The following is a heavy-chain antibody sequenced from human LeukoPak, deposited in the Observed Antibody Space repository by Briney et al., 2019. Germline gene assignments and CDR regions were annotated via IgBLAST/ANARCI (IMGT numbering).Heavy chain of an antibody. J-gene: IGHJ4*02. D-gene: IGHD2-2*02. CDR1: GFTVSSNY. CDR3: ATDIPYTAGRSLNY. V-gene: IGHV3-15*01. Sequence: PGGSLRLSCAASGFTVSSNYMSWVRQAPGKGLEWVGHIKTKTDGGTTDYAAPVKGRFTFSRDDSKNTLYLQMSSLKTEDTAVYYCATDIPYTAGRSLNYWGQGTLVTVSS. CDR2: IKTKTDGGTT.